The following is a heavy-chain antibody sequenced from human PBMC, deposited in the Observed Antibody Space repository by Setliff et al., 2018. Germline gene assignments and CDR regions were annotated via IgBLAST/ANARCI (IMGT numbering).Heavy chain of an antibody. Sequence: ASVKVSCKASGYAFTGYYIHWVRQAPGQGLEYMGWINPNSGGTNYAPKFQGRVTMTRDTSISTVYMEVSRLRSDDTAVYFCARDGDILTTYYIYYYYMDVWGKGTTVTVSS. CDR2: INPNSGGT. J-gene: IGHJ6*03. CDR3: ARDGDILTTYYIYYYYMDV. D-gene: IGHD3-9*01. CDR1: GYAFTGYY. V-gene: IGHV1-2*02.